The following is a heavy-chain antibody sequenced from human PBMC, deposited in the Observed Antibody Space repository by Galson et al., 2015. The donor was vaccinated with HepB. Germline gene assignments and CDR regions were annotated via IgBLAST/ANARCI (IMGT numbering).Heavy chain of an antibody. CDR1: GFTFSNYW. CDR3: ARDLYGGLPD. D-gene: IGHD4/OR15-4a*01. V-gene: IGHV3-74*01. CDR2: IYNGGSIT. Sequence: SLRLSCAASGFTFSNYWMHWVRQAPGKGLVWVSRIYNGGSITYYADSVKGRFTISRGNAKNTLYLQMNSLRAEDTAVYYCARDLYGGLPDWGQGTLVIVSS. J-gene: IGHJ4*02.